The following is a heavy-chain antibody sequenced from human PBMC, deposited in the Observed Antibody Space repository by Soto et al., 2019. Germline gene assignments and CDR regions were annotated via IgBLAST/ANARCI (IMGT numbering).Heavy chain of an antibody. Sequence: QVQLQESGPGLVKPSQTLSLTCTVSGGSISSGGYYWSWIRQHPGKGLEWIGYIYYSGSTYYNPSLKSRVTISVDTSKNQFSLKLSSVTAADTAVYYCARGASGDSSGVGGAQYTDAFDIWGQGTMVTVSS. J-gene: IGHJ3*02. V-gene: IGHV4-31*03. D-gene: IGHD3-22*01. CDR1: GGSISSGGYY. CDR2: IYYSGST. CDR3: ARGASGDSSGVGGAQYTDAFDI.